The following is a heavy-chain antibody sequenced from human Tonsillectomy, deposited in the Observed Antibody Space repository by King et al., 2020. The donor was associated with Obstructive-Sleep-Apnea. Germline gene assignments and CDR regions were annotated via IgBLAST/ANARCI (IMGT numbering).Heavy chain of an antibody. CDR3: ARDVAYGSGSYHSD. D-gene: IGHD3-10*01. CDR1: GFTFSDYY. V-gene: IGHV3-11*01. Sequence: VQLVESGGGLVKPGGSLRLSCAASGFTFSDYYMSWIRQAPGKGLECVSYATSSGSTIYYADSVKGRFTITRDNARNSLYLQMNSLSAEDTAVYYCARDVAYGSGSYHSDWGQGTLVTVSS. CDR2: ATSSGSTI. J-gene: IGHJ4*02.